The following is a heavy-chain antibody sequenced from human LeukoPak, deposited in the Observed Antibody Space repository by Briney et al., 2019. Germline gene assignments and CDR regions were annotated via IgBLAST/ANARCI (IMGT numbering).Heavy chain of an antibody. J-gene: IGHJ4*02. Sequence: LVKVSCKASGDIFSSFAISWVRQAPGQGLEWMGRIIPTIDITNYAQKFQDRVTITADKSMNTAYMELSSLTSEDTAMYYCARDLSIRFGQLTHEPLDYWGQGTLVTVSS. CDR2: IIPTIDIT. D-gene: IGHD3-10*01. CDR3: ARDLSIRFGQLTHEPLDY. CDR1: GDIFSSFA. V-gene: IGHV1-69*04.